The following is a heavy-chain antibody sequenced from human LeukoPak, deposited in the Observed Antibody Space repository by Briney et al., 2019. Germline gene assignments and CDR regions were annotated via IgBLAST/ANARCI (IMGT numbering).Heavy chain of an antibody. V-gene: IGHV6-1*01. CDR3: ARARRDGYNFRQPIDP. CDR2: TYYRSKWYN. CDR1: GDSVSSNSAA. J-gene: IGHJ5*02. D-gene: IGHD5-24*01. Sequence: SQTLSLTCAISGDSVSSNSAAWNWIRQSPSRGLEWLGRTYYRSKWYNDYAVSVKSRITINPDTSKSQFSLQLNSVTPEDTAVYYCARARRDGYNFRQPIDPWGQGTLVTVSS.